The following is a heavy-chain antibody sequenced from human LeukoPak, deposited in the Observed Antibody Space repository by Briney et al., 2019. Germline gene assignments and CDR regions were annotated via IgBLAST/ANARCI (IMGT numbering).Heavy chain of an antibody. V-gene: IGHV3-23*01. Sequence: GGSLRLSCAASGFTFSSYAMSWVRQAPAKGPEWLSSISSSGTYTYYADSVKGRFTISRDNSKNTLYLQMNSLRAEDTAVYYCAKMGDIVVVTALASLDYWGQGTLVTVSS. D-gene: IGHD2-21*02. CDR1: GFTFSSYA. CDR3: AKMGDIVVVTALASLDY. J-gene: IGHJ4*02. CDR2: ISSSGTYT.